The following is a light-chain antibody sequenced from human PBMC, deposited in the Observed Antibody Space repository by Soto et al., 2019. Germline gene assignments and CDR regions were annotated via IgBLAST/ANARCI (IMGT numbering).Light chain of an antibody. CDR2: AAP. J-gene: IGKJ5*01. V-gene: IGKV1-39*01. Sequence: DIQMTQSPSSLSASVGDRVTITCRASESISRHLNWYQQKPGKAPKLLLYAAPNLQNGVPSRFSGGRSGTDLSLTISTLQPEDFATYSCQQSYSTLSITFGQGTRLEI. CDR1: ESISRH. CDR3: QQSYSTLSIT.